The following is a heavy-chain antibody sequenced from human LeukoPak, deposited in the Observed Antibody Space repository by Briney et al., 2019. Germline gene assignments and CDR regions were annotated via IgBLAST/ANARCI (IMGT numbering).Heavy chain of an antibody. V-gene: IGHV4-39*01. CDR2: IYGGGAT. D-gene: IGHD3-10*01. J-gene: IGHJ3*01. CDR1: GASLNYNNYY. Sequence: PSETLSLTCSVSGASLNYNNYYWGWIRQSPGQGLEWIASIYGGGATYYNPSLKSRVDIFVDTSKNQFSLSLRSVTAADTAVYYCAKSPAGDAFDVWGQGTMVTVSS. CDR3: AKSPAGDAFDV.